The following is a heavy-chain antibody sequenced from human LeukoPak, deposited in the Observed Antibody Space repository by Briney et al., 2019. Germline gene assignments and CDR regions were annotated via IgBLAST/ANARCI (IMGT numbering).Heavy chain of an antibody. V-gene: IGHV1-2*02. CDR3: ARGDIVVLPAGIPHNWFDP. D-gene: IGHD2-2*02. Sequence: ASVRVSCKAAGYSFTGYYIHWVRQAPGQGLEWMGWINPNSGGTNYAQKFQGRVTMTRDTSISTAYMELSRLRSDDTAVYYCARGDIVVLPAGIPHNWFDPWGQGTLVTVSS. CDR1: GYSFTGYY. J-gene: IGHJ5*02. CDR2: INPNSGGT.